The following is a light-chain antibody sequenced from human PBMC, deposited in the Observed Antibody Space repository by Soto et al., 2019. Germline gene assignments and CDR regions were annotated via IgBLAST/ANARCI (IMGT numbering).Light chain of an antibody. J-gene: IGKJ4*01. CDR3: QQFNNWPLT. CDR2: DAS. Sequence: PGERATLSCRASQSISNFLAWYQQKPGQPPRLLIYDASKRATDIPDRFIGSGSGTDFTLTISRLEPEDFAVYYCQQFNNWPLTFGGETKVDIK. CDR1: QSISNF. V-gene: IGKV3-11*01.